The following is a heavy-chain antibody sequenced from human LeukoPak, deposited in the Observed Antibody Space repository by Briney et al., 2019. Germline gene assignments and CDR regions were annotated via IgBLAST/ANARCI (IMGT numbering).Heavy chain of an antibody. D-gene: IGHD3-16*02. J-gene: IGHJ4*02. CDR3: ARDGGRYRFDF. CDR1: EFPFNTFN. Sequence: GGSLRLSCAAPEFPFNTFNIHWIRQAPGRGLEWVSFIRNDETEIHYADFAKGRFTISRDKSQNSLYLQMNSLRPDDTAVYYCARDGGRYRFDFWGQGTMVTVSS. CDR2: IRNDETEI. V-gene: IGHV3-30*02.